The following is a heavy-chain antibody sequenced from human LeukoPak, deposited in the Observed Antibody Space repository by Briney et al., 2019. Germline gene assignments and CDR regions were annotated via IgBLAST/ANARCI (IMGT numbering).Heavy chain of an antibody. CDR2: IYHSGST. CDR1: GGSISSSNW. CDR3: ARDGGVRGALDY. J-gene: IGHJ4*02. V-gene: IGHV4-4*02. D-gene: IGHD3-10*01. Sequence: SETLSLTCAVSGGSISSSNWWSWVCQPPGKGLEWIGEIYHSGSTNYNPSLKSRVTISVDKSKNQFSLKLSSVTAADTAVYYCARDGGVRGALDYWGRGTLVTVSS.